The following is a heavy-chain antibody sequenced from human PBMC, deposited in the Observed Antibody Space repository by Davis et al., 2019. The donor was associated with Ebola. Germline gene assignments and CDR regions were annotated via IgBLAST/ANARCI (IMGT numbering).Heavy chain of an antibody. J-gene: IGHJ2*01. CDR2: ISAYNGNT. Sequence: ASVKVSCKASGYTFTSYGISWVRQAPGQGLEWMGWISAYNGNTNYAQKLQGRVTMTTDTSTSTAYMELRSLRSDDTAVYYCARHLVYYYDSSGYRSYWYFDLWGRGTLVTVSS. CDR3: ARHLVYYYDSSGYRSYWYFDL. CDR1: GYTFTSYG. D-gene: IGHD3-22*01. V-gene: IGHV1-18*01.